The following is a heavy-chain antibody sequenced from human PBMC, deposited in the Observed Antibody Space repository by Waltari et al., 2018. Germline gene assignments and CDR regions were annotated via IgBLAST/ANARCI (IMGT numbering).Heavy chain of an antibody. Sequence: EVQLVESGGGLVQPGGSLRVSCAASGFTFSSYWMTWVRQVPGKGLEWLANIKKDGSEKYYVDSVKGRFTISRDNAKNSLYLQMNSLRAEDTALYYCARDGIAAAGTGIFDYWGQGTLVTVSS. J-gene: IGHJ4*02. D-gene: IGHD6-13*01. CDR2: IKKDGSEK. CDR3: ARDGIAAAGTGIFDY. CDR1: GFTFSSYW. V-gene: IGHV3-7*01.